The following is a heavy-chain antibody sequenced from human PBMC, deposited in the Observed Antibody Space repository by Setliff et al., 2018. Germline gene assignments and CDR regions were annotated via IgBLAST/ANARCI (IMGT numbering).Heavy chain of an antibody. D-gene: IGHD6-19*01. CDR1: GFTFSSYA. CDR2: ISGSGSTT. CDR3: AKDVGLGSGWSYFDY. Sequence: GGSLRLSCAASGFTFSSYAMSWVRQAPGKGLEWASAISGSGSTTFYADSVKGRFTISRDNSRNTLYLQMDSLRADDTAVYFCAKDVGLGSGWSYFDYWGQGALVTVSS. J-gene: IGHJ4*02. V-gene: IGHV3-23*01.